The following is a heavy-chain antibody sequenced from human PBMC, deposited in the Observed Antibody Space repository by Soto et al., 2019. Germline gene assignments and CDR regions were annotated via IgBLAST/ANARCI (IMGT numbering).Heavy chain of an antibody. Sequence: GESLKISCKGSGYSFTTYWIGWGRQMPGKGLEWMGIICPGDSDTRYSPSFQGQVTISADKSISTAYLQWSGLKASDTAMYYCARHGGGNYPPLHDAFDIWGQGTMVTVSS. J-gene: IGHJ3*02. CDR1: GYSFTTYW. D-gene: IGHD4-4*01. V-gene: IGHV5-51*01. CDR3: ARHGGGNYPPLHDAFDI. CDR2: ICPGDSDT.